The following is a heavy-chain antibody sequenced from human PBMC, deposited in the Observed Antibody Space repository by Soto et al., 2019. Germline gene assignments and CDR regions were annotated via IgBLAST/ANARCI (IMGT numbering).Heavy chain of an antibody. D-gene: IGHD2-21*02. CDR2: IESGGTA. J-gene: IGHJ6*02. V-gene: IGHV3-53*01. CDR3: AKDLGPLKLLNYVFYGLDV. Sequence: GGSLRLSCNASGFTVNSSYMSWVRQAPGMGLEWVAVIESGGTAHYADSVKGRFTISRDNPNNIIYLQLHTLRAEDTAVYYCAKDLGPLKLLNYVFYGLDVWGQGTTVTVSS. CDR1: GFTVNSSY.